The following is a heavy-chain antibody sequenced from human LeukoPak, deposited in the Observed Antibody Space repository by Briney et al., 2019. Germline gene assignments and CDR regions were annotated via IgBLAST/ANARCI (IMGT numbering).Heavy chain of an antibody. Sequence: ASVKVSCKVSGYTLTELSMHWVRQAPGKGLEWMGGFDPEDGETIYAQKFQGRVTMTEDTSTDTAYMELSSLRSEDTAVYYCATAFYGSGSPPFYYYGMDVWGQGTTVTVSS. D-gene: IGHD3-10*01. CDR2: FDPEDGET. J-gene: IGHJ6*02. CDR3: ATAFYGSGSPPFYYYGMDV. CDR1: GYTLTELS. V-gene: IGHV1-24*01.